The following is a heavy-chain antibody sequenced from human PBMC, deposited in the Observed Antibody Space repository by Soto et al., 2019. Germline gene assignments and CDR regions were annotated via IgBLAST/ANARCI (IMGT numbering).Heavy chain of an antibody. Sequence: SETLSLTCTVSGGSISSIDYYWTWIRQHPGKGLEWIGNIYFRGNTYYNPSLESRITISLDTSKNQFSLNLSSVTAADTAVYYCAREGGLYDSSRYLIRGAFDIPGQGILVTV. V-gene: IGHV4-31*03. CDR2: IYFRGNT. J-gene: IGHJ3*02. CDR1: GGSISSIDYY. CDR3: AREGGLYDSSRYLIRGAFDI. D-gene: IGHD3-22*01.